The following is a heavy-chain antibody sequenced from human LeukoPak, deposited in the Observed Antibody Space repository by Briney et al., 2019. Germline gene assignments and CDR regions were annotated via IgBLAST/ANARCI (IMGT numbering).Heavy chain of an antibody. CDR1: GFTFNSYS. J-gene: IGHJ4*02. V-gene: IGHV3-21*01. CDR2: ISSSSTYT. D-gene: IGHD6-6*01. Sequence: GGSLTLSCAASGFTFNSYSMNWLRQAPGKALEWFSSISSSSTYTYYADPVKGGFTVSSDNAKNSLYPHIHSLRAEDTAVDYFARASARVDIAARPRYFDYWGQGSMVT. CDR3: ARASARVDIAARPRYFDY.